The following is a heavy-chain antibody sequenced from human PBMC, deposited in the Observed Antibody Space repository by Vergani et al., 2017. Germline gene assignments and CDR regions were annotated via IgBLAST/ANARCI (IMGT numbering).Heavy chain of an antibody. CDR2: IIPILGIA. Sequence: QVQLVQSGAEVKKPGSSVKVSCKASGGTFSSYTISWVRQAPGQGLEWMGRIIPILGIANYAQKFQGRVTITADKSTSTAYMALSSLRSEDTAVYYCASGPTHRDGYNDDYWGQGTLVTVSS. D-gene: IGHD5-24*01. J-gene: IGHJ4*02. CDR1: GGTFSSYT. V-gene: IGHV1-69*02. CDR3: ASGPTHRDGYNDDY.